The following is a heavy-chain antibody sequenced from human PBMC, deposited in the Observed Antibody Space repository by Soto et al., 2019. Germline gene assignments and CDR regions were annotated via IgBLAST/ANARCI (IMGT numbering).Heavy chain of an antibody. D-gene: IGHD4-17*01. V-gene: IGHV4-30-2*01. Sequence: QLQLQESGSGRVKPSQTLSLTCAVSGGSISSGGYSWSWIRQPPGKGREWIGYIYHSGSTYYTPSLKSRVTISVDRSKNQFSLKLSSVTAADTAVYYCARGMTTVTTFDYWGQGTLVTVSS. CDR2: IYHSGST. CDR1: GGSISSGGYS. J-gene: IGHJ4*02. CDR3: ARGMTTVTTFDY.